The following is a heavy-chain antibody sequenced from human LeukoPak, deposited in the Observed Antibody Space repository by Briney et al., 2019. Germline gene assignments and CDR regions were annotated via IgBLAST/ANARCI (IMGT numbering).Heavy chain of an antibody. CDR1: GYTFTGYY. CDR2: INPNSGVT. CDR3: ARGGIAVVRYFDY. Sequence: ASVKVSCKASGYTFTGYYMHWVRQAPGQGLEWMGWINPNSGVTNYAQKFHGRVTMTRDTSISTAYMELSRLRSDDPGVYYCARGGIAVVRYFDYWGQGTLVTVSS. V-gene: IGHV1-2*02. D-gene: IGHD6-19*01. J-gene: IGHJ4*02.